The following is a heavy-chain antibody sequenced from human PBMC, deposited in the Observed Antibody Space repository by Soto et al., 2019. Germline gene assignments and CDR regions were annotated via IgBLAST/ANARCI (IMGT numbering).Heavy chain of an antibody. CDR3: ARVLRFLEWLSPVHYYYGMGV. Sequence: ASVKVSCKASGCTVSSYAISCVRQAPGQGLEWMGGIIPIFGTANYAQKFQGRVTITADESTSTAYMELSSLRSEDTAVYYCARVLRFLEWLSPVHYYYGMGVWGQGTTVTVSS. J-gene: IGHJ6*02. CDR1: GCTVSSYA. V-gene: IGHV1-69*13. CDR2: IIPIFGTA. D-gene: IGHD3-3*01.